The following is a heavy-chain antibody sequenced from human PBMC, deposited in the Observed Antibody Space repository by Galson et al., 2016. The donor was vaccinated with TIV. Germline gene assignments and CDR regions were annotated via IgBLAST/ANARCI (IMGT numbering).Heavy chain of an antibody. Sequence: AISGDSVSSTSAWNWIRQSPSRGLEWLGRTYYRSKWYNDYALSVKSRITINPDTSKNQFSLQLNSMTPEDTAVYYCARDRTLPGYYYNGMDVWGQGTTVTVSS. V-gene: IGHV6-1*01. CDR1: GDSVSSTSA. CDR3: ARDRTLPGYYYNGMDV. J-gene: IGHJ6*02. CDR2: TYYRSKWYN. D-gene: IGHD1/OR15-1a*01.